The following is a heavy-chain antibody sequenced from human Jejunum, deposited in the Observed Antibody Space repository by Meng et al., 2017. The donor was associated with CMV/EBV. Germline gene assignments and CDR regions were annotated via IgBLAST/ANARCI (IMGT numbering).Heavy chain of an antibody. Sequence: VSGASISSSDSYWGWIRQPPGKDLKWIRYIYENVNTSYNPSLESRVTISVDTSKNQFSLKVMSVTAADTAVYYCAREGTNSYYFDYWGQGTLVTVSS. CDR3: AREGTNSYYFDY. CDR1: GASISSSDSY. D-gene: IGHD1-14*01. CDR2: IYENVNT. V-gene: IGHV4-30-4*01. J-gene: IGHJ4*02.